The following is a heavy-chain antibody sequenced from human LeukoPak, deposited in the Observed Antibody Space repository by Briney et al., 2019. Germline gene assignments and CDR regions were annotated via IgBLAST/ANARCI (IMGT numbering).Heavy chain of an antibody. CDR1: GFTFSSYE. D-gene: IGHD3-3*01. CDR3: ARQTYYDFWSGYSTFDY. J-gene: IGHJ4*02. V-gene: IGHV3-48*03. Sequence: GGSLRLSCAAFGFTFSSYEMNWVRQAPGKGLEWVSYISSSGSTKYYTDSVRGRFTISRDNAKNSLYLQMSSLRGEDTAVYYCARQTYYDFWSGYSTFDYWGQGTLVTVSS. CDR2: ISSSGSTK.